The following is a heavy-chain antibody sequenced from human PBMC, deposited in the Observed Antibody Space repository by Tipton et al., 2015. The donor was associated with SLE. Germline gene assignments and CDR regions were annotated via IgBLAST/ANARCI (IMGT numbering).Heavy chain of an antibody. CDR1: GGSISSYY. CDR2: IYYSGST. Sequence: TLSLTCTVSGGSISSYYWSWIRQPPGKGLEWIGYIYYSGSTNYNPSLKSRVTISVETSKNQFSLKLSSVTAADTAVYYCAREGYDSSGYYAFDIWGQGTMVTVSS. V-gene: IGHV4-59*01. CDR3: AREGYDSSGYYAFDI. D-gene: IGHD3-22*01. J-gene: IGHJ3*02.